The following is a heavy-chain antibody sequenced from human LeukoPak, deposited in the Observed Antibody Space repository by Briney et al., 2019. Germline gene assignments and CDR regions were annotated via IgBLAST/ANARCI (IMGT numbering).Heavy chain of an antibody. CDR3: AREGGPPAVAYKRDYYYMDV. V-gene: IGHV1-18*01. CDR1: GYTFTSYG. CDR2: ISAYNGNT. J-gene: IGHJ6*03. D-gene: IGHD1-1*01. Sequence: ASVKVSCKASGYTFTSYGISWVRQAPGQGLEWMGWISAYNGNTNYARKLQGRVTMTTDTSTSTAYMELRSLRSEDTAVYYCAREGGPPAVAYKRDYYYMDVWGKGTTVTVSS.